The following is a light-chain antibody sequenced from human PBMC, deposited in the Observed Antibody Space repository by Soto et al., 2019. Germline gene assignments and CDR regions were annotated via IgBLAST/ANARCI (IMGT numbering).Light chain of an antibody. CDR2: DDS. CDR3: QVWDSRSDHYF. Sequence: SYELTQPPSVSVAPAQTGPRITCGGNNIVSKSVHWYQQKQGQAPVLVVYDDSDRPSGIPERFSGSNSGNTATLTISRVEAGEEADYYCQVWDSRSDHYFCGTGPKFTVL. V-gene: IGLV3-21*02. CDR1: NIVSKS. J-gene: IGLJ1*01.